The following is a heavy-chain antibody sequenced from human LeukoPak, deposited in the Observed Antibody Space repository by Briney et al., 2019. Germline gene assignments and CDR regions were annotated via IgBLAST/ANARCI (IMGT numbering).Heavy chain of an antibody. V-gene: IGHV1-18*01. CDR1: GYTFTNYG. D-gene: IGHD6-19*01. Sequence: ASVKVSCKASGYTFTNYGITWVRQAPGQGLEWMGWISGYNGNINYAQKFQARVTMTTDTSTSTAYMELRSLRSDDTAVYYCARAYHSDRQAYSSGWYLDYWGQGTLVTVSS. J-gene: IGHJ4*02. CDR2: ISGYNGNI. CDR3: ARAYHSDRQAYSSGWYLDY.